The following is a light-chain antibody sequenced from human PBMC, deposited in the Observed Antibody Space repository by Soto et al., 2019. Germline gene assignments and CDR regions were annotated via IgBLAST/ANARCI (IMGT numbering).Light chain of an antibody. V-gene: IGLV2-11*01. CDR1: SSDVGGFNY. CDR2: DVT. CDR3: CSYAGTDTFV. Sequence: QSALTQPRSVSGSPGQSVTISCTGTSSDVGGFNYVSWYQQLPGKAPKLMIHDVTKRPSGVPDRFSGSKSGNTASLTISGLQAEDETDYYCCSYAGTDTFVFGGGTKLTVL. J-gene: IGLJ2*01.